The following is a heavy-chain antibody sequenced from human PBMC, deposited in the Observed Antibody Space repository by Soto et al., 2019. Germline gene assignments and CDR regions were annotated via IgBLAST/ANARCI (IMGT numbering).Heavy chain of an antibody. D-gene: IGHD1-7*01. CDR3: VKDMGLELWNYYYGMDV. CDR2: INHDGSDK. CDR1: GFTFNSYW. Sequence: EVQVMESGGGFVQPGGSLRLSCVTSGFTFNSYWMSWVRQTPGQGLECVARINHDGSDKNYVDSVKGRFTISRDNAKNSLFLQMNSLRADDTALYYCVKDMGLELWNYYYGMDVWGQGTTVTVSS. J-gene: IGHJ6*02. V-gene: IGHV3-7*03.